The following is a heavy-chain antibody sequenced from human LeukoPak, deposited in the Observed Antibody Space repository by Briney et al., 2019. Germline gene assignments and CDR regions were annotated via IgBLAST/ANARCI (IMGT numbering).Heavy chain of an antibody. D-gene: IGHD6-13*01. CDR2: MNPNSGNT. CDR3: ARDLSFTGYSSSWVGYNWFDP. CDR1: EYTFTTYD. J-gene: IGHJ5*02. Sequence: ASVKVSCKASEYTFTTYDINWVRQASGQGLEWMGWMNPNSGNTQYAQKFQGRVTITADESTSTAYMELSSLRSEDTAVYYCARDLSFTGYSSSWVGYNWFDPWGQGTLVTVSS. V-gene: IGHV1-8*01.